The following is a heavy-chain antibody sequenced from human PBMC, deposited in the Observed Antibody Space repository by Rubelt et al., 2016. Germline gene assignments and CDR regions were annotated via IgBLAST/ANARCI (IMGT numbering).Heavy chain of an antibody. D-gene: IGHD3-22*01. CDR2: IYHSGST. CDR3: GRGYDSSGYQLDAFDI. V-gene: IGHV4-38-2*02. CDR1: GYSISSGYY. J-gene: IGHJ3*02. Sequence: QVQLQESGPGLVKPSETLSLTCTVSGYSISSGYYWGWIRQPPGKGLEWIGSIYHSGSTYYNPSLKSRVTISVDTSKNQVSLKLSSVTAADTAVYYCGRGYDSSGYQLDAFDIWGQGTMVIVSS.